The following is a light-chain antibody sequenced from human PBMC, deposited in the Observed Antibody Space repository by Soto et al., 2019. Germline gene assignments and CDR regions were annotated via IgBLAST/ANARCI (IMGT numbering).Light chain of an antibody. J-gene: IGKJ1*01. CDR3: QQYYSPPWT. Sequence: DIVMTQSPDSLPVSLGERATIHCKSSQSVLYSSNNKNYFAWYQQKPGQPPKLLIYWASTRESGVPDRFSGSGSETDFTLTISSLQAEDVAVYYCQQYYSPPWTFGQGTKVEIK. CDR1: QSVLYSSNNKNY. CDR2: WAS. V-gene: IGKV4-1*01.